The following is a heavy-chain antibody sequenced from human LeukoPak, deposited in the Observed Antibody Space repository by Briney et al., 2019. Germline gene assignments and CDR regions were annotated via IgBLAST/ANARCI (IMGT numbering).Heavy chain of an antibody. V-gene: IGHV1-2*02. CDR3: AREYSASEH. Sequence: EASVKVSCKASGYTFVGYYLHWVRQAPGQGLEWMAWIDPYTGNTHYSQKFQGRITVTRDTSISTTYMELSWQTSDDTALYYCAREYSASEHWGQGTLVTVSS. CDR2: IDPYTGNT. D-gene: IGHD4-11*01. J-gene: IGHJ1*01. CDR1: GYTFVGYY.